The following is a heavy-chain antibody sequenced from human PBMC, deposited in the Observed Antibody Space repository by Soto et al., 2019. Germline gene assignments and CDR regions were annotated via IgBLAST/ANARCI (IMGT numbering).Heavy chain of an antibody. CDR1: GFAFSSNY. CDR3: ARVVAQIDY. V-gene: IGHV3-66*01. Sequence: GGSLILSCAASGFAFSSNYMSWVRQAPGKGLEWVSLIYTGGNTHYADSVKGRFTISRDDSKNTLFLQMNSLSAEDTAVYYCARVVAQIDYWGQGTLVTVSS. D-gene: IGHD5-12*01. J-gene: IGHJ4*02. CDR2: IYTGGNT.